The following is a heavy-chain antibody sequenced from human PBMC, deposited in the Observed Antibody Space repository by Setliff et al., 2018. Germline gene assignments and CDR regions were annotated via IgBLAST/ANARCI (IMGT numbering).Heavy chain of an antibody. J-gene: IGHJ3*02. CDR1: GFTFSDYY. Sequence: PGGSLRLSCAASGFTFSDYYMSWVRQAPGKGLEWVSVIYSGGSTYYADSVKGRFTISRDNSKNTLYFQMNSLRAEDTAVYYCARDKFYAFDIWGQGTMVTVS. CDR3: ARDKFYAFDI. CDR2: IYSGGST. V-gene: IGHV3-53*01.